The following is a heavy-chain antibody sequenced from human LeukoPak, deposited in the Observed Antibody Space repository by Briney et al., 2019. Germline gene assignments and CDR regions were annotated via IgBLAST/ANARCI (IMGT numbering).Heavy chain of an antibody. CDR1: GFTVSSSW. CDR3: ARAIAAGVFDF. J-gene: IGHJ3*01. Sequence: PGGSLRLSCAASGFTVSSSWMHWVRQVPGKGLVWVSYINSDGDSINYADSVKGRFTISRDNAKNTLYLQINSLRAEDPALYLCARAIAAGVFDFFGPGTMVTVSS. CDR2: INSDGDSI. V-gene: IGHV3-74*01. D-gene: IGHD6-13*01.